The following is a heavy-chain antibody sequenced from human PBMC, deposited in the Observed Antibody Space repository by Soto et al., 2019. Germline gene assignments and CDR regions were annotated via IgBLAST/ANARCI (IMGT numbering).Heavy chain of an antibody. CDR1: GFTFSSYS. V-gene: IGHV3-48*02. CDR3: ATPVVRFLEWTTDY. CDR2: ITNGGTTI. D-gene: IGHD3-3*01. Sequence: TGGSLRLSCAAAGFTFSSYSMNWVRQAPGKGLEWISYITNGGTTIYYADSVKGRFTISRGNAKNSLYLHMNSLRDDDTAVYYCATPVVRFLEWTTDYWGQGTLVTVSS. J-gene: IGHJ4*02.